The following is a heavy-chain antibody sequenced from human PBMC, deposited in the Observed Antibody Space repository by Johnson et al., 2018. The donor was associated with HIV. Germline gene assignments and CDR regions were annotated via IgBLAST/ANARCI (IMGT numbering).Heavy chain of an antibody. J-gene: IGHJ3*02. CDR2: ASYDGDNK. CDR3: AKDQWSSSWTNDAFDI. Sequence: QVQLVESGGGVVQPGKSLRLSCAASHFTFGAYAIHWVRLAPGKGLEWVAVASYDGDNKYYADSVNGRFTISKDNSKDTLYMEMNNLRLEDTAVYYCAKDQWSSSWTNDAFDIWGQGTMVTVSS. D-gene: IGHD6-13*01. CDR1: HFTFGAYA. V-gene: IGHV3-30*18.